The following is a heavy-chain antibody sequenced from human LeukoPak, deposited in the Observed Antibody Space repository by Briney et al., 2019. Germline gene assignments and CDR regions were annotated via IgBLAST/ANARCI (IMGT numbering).Heavy chain of an antibody. J-gene: IGHJ4*02. CDR2: IYHSGST. Sequence: SETLSLTCTVSGGSTSNYYWSWIRQPPGKGLEWIGYIYHSGSTNYNPSLKSRVTISVDTSKNQFSLRLSSVTAADTAVYYCARDGYSGNDGLWGQGTLVTVSS. D-gene: IGHD5-12*01. V-gene: IGHV4-59*01. CDR1: GGSTSNYY. CDR3: ARDGYSGNDGL.